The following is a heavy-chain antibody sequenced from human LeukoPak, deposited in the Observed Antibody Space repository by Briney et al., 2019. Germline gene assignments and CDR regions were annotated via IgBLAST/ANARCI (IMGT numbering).Heavy chain of an antibody. Sequence: GGSLRLSCATSGFTFTIYGINWVRQAPGKGPEWVSYIDARSGITYYADSVQGRFTISRDNAKESVFLQMNGLRVDDTAVYYCVGPDSQFDCWGQGILVTVSS. V-gene: IGHV3-48*01. CDR1: GFTFTIYG. CDR3: VGPDSQFDC. D-gene: IGHD3-10*01. CDR2: IDARSGIT. J-gene: IGHJ4*02.